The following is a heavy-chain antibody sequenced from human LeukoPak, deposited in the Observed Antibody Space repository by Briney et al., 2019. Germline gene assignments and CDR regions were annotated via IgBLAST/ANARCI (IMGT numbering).Heavy chain of an antibody. CDR1: GFTFSSSA. CDR3: AKSGSSSWYLGARFDY. CDR2: ISATSSTI. Sequence: PGGSLRLSCTASGFTFSSSAMNWVRHTPGKRLEWLSYISATSSTIYYADSVKGRFTISRDNAKNSLYLQINSLRADDTAVYYCAKSGSSSWYLGARFDYWGQGTLVTVSS. J-gene: IGHJ4*02. V-gene: IGHV3-48*04. D-gene: IGHD6-13*01.